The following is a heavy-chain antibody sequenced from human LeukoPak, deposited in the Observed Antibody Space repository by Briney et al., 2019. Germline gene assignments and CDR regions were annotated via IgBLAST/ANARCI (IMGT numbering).Heavy chain of an antibody. V-gene: IGHV1-18*01. CDR3: ARGGQTGYSSGWSYYYGMDV. CDR1: GYTFTSYG. D-gene: IGHD6-19*01. J-gene: IGHJ6*02. CDR2: ISAYNGNT. Sequence: GASVKVSCKASGYTFTSYGISWVRQAPGQGLEWMGWISAYNGNTNYEQKLQGRVTMTTDTSTSTAYMELRSLRSDDTAVYYCARGGQTGYSSGWSYYYGMDVWGQGTTVTVSS.